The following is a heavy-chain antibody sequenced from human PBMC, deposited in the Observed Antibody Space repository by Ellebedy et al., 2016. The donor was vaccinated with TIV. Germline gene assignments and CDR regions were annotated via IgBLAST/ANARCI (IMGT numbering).Heavy chain of an antibody. Sequence: ASVKVSCKASGGTFSGYAINWVRQAPGQGLEWMGWISAYTGNTNYAQKFQGRVTMTTDTSTGTAYMEVRSLRPDATAVNYCARANQQGVVVVGPAPNFDFWGQGTLVTVSS. CDR2: ISAYTGNT. CDR3: ARANQQGVVVVGPAPNFDF. J-gene: IGHJ4*02. V-gene: IGHV1-18*01. CDR1: GGTFSGYA. D-gene: IGHD2-15*01.